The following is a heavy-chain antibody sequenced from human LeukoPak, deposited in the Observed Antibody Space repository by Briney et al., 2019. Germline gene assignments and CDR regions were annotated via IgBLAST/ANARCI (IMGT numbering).Heavy chain of an antibody. J-gene: IGHJ5*02. CDR3: ARHVLGKPRGGYNWGLVGGFDP. D-gene: IGHD5-24*01. CDR1: GGSISSSSYY. V-gene: IGHV4-39*01. Sequence: SETLSLTCTVSGGSISSSSYYWGWIRQPPGKGLEWIGSIYYSGSTYYNPSLKSRVTISVDTSKNQFSLKLSSVTAADTAVYYCARHVLGKPRGGYNWGLVGGFDPWGQGTLVTVSS. CDR2: IYYSGST.